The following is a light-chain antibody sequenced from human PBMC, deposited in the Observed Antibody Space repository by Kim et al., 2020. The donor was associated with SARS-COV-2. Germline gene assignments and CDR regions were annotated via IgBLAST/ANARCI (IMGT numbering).Light chain of an antibody. CDR2: KAS. V-gene: IGKV1-5*03. Sequence: SVGIRVTITCRASQSISSWLAWYQQKPEKAPKLLIYKASSLESGVPSRFSGSGSGTEFTLTISSLQPDDFATYYCQQYNSYSPLTFGGGTKVDIK. J-gene: IGKJ4*01. CDR1: QSISSW. CDR3: QQYNSYSPLT.